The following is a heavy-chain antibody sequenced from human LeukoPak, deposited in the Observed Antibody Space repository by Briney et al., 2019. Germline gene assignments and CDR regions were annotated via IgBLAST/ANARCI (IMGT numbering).Heavy chain of an antibody. CDR2: ISNSGSPT. J-gene: IGHJ4*02. D-gene: IGHD5-18*01. Sequence: GGSLRLSCAASGFTFSNYYMSWIRQAPGKGLEWVSYISNSGSPTYFADSVKGRFTISRDNSKNTLYLRMNSLRAEDTAVYYCARDSYGYEVDYWGQGTLVTVSS. CDR1: GFTFSNYY. CDR3: ARDSYGYEVDY. V-gene: IGHV3-11*01.